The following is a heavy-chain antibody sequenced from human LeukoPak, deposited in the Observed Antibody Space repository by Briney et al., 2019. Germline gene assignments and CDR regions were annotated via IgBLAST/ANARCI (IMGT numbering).Heavy chain of an antibody. D-gene: IGHD3-9*01. Sequence: GASLRLSCAASGFTFSNYAMSWVRQAPGKGLEWVSAITGSGGNTYYADSVKGRFTISRDNSKNSVFLQMNSLRAEDTAVYYCAKWGDYDVLTGYYVSDYWGQGTLVTVSS. J-gene: IGHJ4*02. V-gene: IGHV3-23*01. CDR3: AKWGDYDVLTGYYVSDY. CDR1: GFTFSNYA. CDR2: ITGSGGNT.